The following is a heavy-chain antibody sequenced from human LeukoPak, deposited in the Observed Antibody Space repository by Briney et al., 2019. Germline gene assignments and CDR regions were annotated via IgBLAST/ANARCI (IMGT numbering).Heavy chain of an antibody. J-gene: IGHJ6*02. CDR1: GFTFSSYG. Sequence: GGSLRLSCAASGFTFSSYGMHWVRQAPGKGLEWVAVISYDGSNKYYADSVKGRFTISRDNSKNTLYLQMNSLRAEDTAVYYCAKIGWVPVLRYFDWLSPYGMDVWGQGTTVTVSS. CDR2: ISYDGSNK. D-gene: IGHD3-9*01. V-gene: IGHV3-30*18. CDR3: AKIGWVPVLRYFDWLSPYGMDV.